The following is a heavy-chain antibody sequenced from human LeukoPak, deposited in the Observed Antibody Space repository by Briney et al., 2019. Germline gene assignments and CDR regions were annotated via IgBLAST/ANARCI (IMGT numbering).Heavy chain of an antibody. CDR1: GGSISSYY. D-gene: IGHD6-19*01. Sequence: PSETLSLTCTVSGGSISSYYWSWIRQPPGKGLEWIGYIYYSGSTNYNPSLKSRVTISVDTSKNQFSLKLSSVTAADTAVYYCAMSDSSGWYDFDYWGQGTLVTVSS. CDR2: IYYSGST. CDR3: AMSDSSGWYDFDY. J-gene: IGHJ4*02. V-gene: IGHV4-59*01.